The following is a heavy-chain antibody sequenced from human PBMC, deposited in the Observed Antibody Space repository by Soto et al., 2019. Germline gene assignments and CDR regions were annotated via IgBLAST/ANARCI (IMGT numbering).Heavy chain of an antibody. D-gene: IGHD1-1*01. CDR2: ISYDGSNK. J-gene: IGHJ4*02. CDR1: GFTFSSYG. Sequence: QVQLVESGGGVVQPGRSLRLSCAASGFTFSSYGMHWVRQAPGKGLEWVAVISYDGSNKYYADSVKGRFTISRDNSKNTLYLQMNSLRDEDTAVYYCAKPSQRCLQFEHFDYWGQGTLVTVSS. CDR3: AKPSQRCLQFEHFDY. V-gene: IGHV3-30*18.